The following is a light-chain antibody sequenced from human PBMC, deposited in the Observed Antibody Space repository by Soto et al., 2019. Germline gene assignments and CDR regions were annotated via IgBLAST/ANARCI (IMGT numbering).Light chain of an antibody. V-gene: IGKV3-15*01. Sequence: EIVMTQSPVTLSLSPGDTATISCSASQTITSNLAWYQQKPGQPPRLLIYGAYTRATGIPARFRGSGSVTDFTLTITYLLSEDFAVYYGQEYSRFVTLGVGT. J-gene: IGKJ4*01. CDR1: QTITSN. CDR3: QEYSRFVT. CDR2: GAY.